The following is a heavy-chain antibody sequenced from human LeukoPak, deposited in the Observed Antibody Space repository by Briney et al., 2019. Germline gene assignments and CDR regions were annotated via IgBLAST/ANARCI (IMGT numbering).Heavy chain of an antibody. D-gene: IGHD3-10*01. CDR2: IYPGDSDT. Sequence: GESLKISCKGSGYSFTSYWIGWVRQMPGKGLEWMGIIYPGDSDTRYSPSFQGQVTISAEKSISTAYLQWSSLKASDTAMYYCARGQYGSGSLDPFDYWGQGTLVTVSS. CDR3: ARGQYGSGSLDPFDY. CDR1: GYSFTSYW. J-gene: IGHJ4*02. V-gene: IGHV5-51*01.